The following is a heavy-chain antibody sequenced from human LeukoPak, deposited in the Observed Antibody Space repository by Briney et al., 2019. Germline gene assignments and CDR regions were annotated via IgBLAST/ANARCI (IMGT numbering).Heavy chain of an antibody. CDR3: ARDYDVLSAYPPTQLFDP. Sequence: SETLSLTCTVSAGSISSYYWSWIRQPPGKGLEWIWRIYTSGSTNYNPSPKSRVSISVDTSKNKFSLKLNSVTAADTAVYYCARDYDVLSAYPPTQLFDPWGQGTLVTVSS. J-gene: IGHJ5*02. CDR1: AGSISSYY. D-gene: IGHD3-9*01. CDR2: IYTSGST. V-gene: IGHV4-4*07.